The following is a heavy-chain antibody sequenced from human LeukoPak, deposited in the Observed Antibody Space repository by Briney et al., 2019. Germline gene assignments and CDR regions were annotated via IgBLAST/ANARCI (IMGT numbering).Heavy chain of an antibody. CDR2: IYYSGST. Sequence: SETLSLTCTVSGGPISSYYWSWIRQPPGKGLEWIGYIYYSGSTNYNPSLKSRVTISVDTSKNQFSLKLSSVTAADTAVYYCARDSGAKFDPWGQGTLVTVSS. CDR1: GGPISSYY. D-gene: IGHD1-26*01. V-gene: IGHV4-59*01. J-gene: IGHJ5*02. CDR3: ARDSGAKFDP.